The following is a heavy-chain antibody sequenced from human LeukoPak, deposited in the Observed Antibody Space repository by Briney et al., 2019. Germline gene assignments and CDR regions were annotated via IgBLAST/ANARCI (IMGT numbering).Heavy chain of an antibody. CDR1: GYSISSGYY. CDR3: ARGRGYSGYDGGTDY. J-gene: IGHJ4*02. Sequence: SETLSLTCTVSGYSISSGYYWGWIRQPPGKGLEWIGSIYHSGSTYYNPSLKSRVTISVDTSKNQFSLKLSSVTAADTAVYYCARGRGYSGYDGGTDYWGQGTLVTVSS. V-gene: IGHV4-38-2*02. CDR2: IYHSGST. D-gene: IGHD5-12*01.